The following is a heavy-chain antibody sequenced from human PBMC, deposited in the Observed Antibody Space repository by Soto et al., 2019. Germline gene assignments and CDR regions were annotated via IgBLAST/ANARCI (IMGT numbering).Heavy chain of an antibody. D-gene: IGHD6-6*01. J-gene: IGHJ6*02. CDR2: INAGNGNT. V-gene: IGHV1-3*05. CDR3: ATSLAAGGGMDV. CDR1: GYTFTSYA. Sequence: QVQLVQSGAEEKKPGASVKVSCKASGYTFTSYAMHWVRQAPGQRLEWMGWINAGNGNTKYSQKFQGRVTITRDTSASTAYMELSSLSSEDTAVYYCATSLAAGGGMDVWGHGTTVTVSS.